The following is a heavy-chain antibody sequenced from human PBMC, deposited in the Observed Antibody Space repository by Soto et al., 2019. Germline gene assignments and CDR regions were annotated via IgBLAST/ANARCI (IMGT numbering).Heavy chain of an antibody. D-gene: IGHD1-26*01. CDR3: AKPVEGGLTSDAFDI. Sequence: PWGVLRLSCAASGFTFSSYAMSWVLQAPWKGLEWVSAISGSGGSTYYADSVKGRFTISRDNSKNTLYLQMNSLRAEDTAVYYCAKPVEGGLTSDAFDIWGHGTMVTVSS. CDR1: GFTFSSYA. J-gene: IGHJ3*02. CDR2: ISGSGGST. V-gene: IGHV3-23*01.